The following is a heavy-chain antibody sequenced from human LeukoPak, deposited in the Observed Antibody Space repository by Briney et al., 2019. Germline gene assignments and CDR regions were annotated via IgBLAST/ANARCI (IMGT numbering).Heavy chain of an antibody. Sequence: ASVKVSCKASGYTFTSYGISWVRQAPGQGLEWMGWISAYNGNTNYAQKLQGRVTMTTDTSTSTAYMELRSLRSDDTAVYYCARDPWVVRGVIRGNWFDPWGQGTLVTVSS. CDR3: ARDPWVVRGVIRGNWFDP. V-gene: IGHV1-18*01. J-gene: IGHJ5*02. D-gene: IGHD3-10*01. CDR1: GYTFTSYG. CDR2: ISAYNGNT.